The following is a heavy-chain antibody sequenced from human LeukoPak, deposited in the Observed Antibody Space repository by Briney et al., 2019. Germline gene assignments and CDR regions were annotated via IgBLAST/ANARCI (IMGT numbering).Heavy chain of an antibody. J-gene: IGHJ4*02. D-gene: IGHD6-19*01. CDR3: ARDDGSGWYQFDY. CDR2: IYYSGST. Sequence: SETLSLTCTVSGGSISSYYWSWIRQPPGKGREWIGYIYYSGSTNYNPSLKSRVTISVDTSKNQFSLKLSSVTAADTAVYYCARDDGSGWYQFDYWGQGTLVTVSS. CDR1: GGSISSYY. V-gene: IGHV4-59*01.